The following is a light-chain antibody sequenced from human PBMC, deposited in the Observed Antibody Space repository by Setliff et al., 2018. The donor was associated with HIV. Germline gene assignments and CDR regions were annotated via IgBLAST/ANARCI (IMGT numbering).Light chain of an antibody. V-gene: IGLV2-14*03. J-gene: IGLJ1*01. CDR1: SSDVGGYYS. CDR2: DVI. CDR3: SSYTTSSTLYV. Sequence: QSALTQPASVSGSPGQSITISCTGISSDVGGYYSVSWYQQHPGKAPKLMIYDVINRPSGVSNRFSGSRSGNTASLTISGLQVEDEADYYCSSYTTSSTLYVFGPGIKVTGL.